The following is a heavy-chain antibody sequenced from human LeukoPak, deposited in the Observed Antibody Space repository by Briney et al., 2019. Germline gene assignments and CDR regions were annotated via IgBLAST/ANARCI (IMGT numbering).Heavy chain of an antibody. CDR2: IYYSGST. D-gene: IGHD3-3*01. CDR1: GGSLSSYY. J-gene: IGHJ6*02. CDR3: ARDRGIFGVDKYYYYGMDV. Sequence: PSETLSLTCTVSGGSLSSYYWSWIRQPPGKGLEWIGYIYYSGSTNYNPSLKSRVTISVDTSKNQFSLKLSSVTAADTAVYYCARDRGIFGVDKYYYYGMDVWGQGTTVTVSS. V-gene: IGHV4-59*01.